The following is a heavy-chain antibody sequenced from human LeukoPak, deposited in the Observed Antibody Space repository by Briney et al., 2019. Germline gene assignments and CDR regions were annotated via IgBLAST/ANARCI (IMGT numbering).Heavy chain of an antibody. CDR1: GCSISGYY. CDR2: VYTSGST. D-gene: IGHD1-14*01. V-gene: IGHV4-4*07. Sequence: PSETLSLTCSVSGCSISGYYWTWIRQPAGKGLEWIGRVYTSGSTHYNPSLKTRLTMSVDTSKNQFSLKLSSVTAADTAVYYCARLITGTTTAFDIWGQGTMVTVSS. J-gene: IGHJ3*02. CDR3: ARLITGTTTAFDI.